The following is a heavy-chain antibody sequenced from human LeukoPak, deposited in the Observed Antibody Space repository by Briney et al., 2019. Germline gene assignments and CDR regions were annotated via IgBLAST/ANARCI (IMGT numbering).Heavy chain of an antibody. CDR2: IYYSGST. Sequence: PSETLSLTCTVSGGSISSSSYYWGWIRQPPGKGLEWIGSIYYSGSTYYNPSLKSRVTISVDTSKNQFSLKLSSVTAADTAVYYCARHRITIFGVVIPRVGDNFDYWGQGTLVTVSS. CDR1: GGSISSSSYY. J-gene: IGHJ4*02. CDR3: ARHRITIFGVVIPRVGDNFDY. V-gene: IGHV4-39*01. D-gene: IGHD3-3*01.